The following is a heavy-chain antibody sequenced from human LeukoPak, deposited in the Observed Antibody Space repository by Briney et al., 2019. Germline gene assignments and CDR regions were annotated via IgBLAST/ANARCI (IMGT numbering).Heavy chain of an antibody. V-gene: IGHV1-69*01. D-gene: IGHD3-3*01. J-gene: IGHJ5*02. CDR2: IIPIFGTA. Sequence: SVKVSCKASGGTFSSYAISWVRQAPGQGLEWMGGIIPIFGTANYAQKFRGRVTITADESTSTAYMELSSLRSEDTAVYYCARDRDFWSGSRYNWFDPWGQGTLVTVSS. CDR1: GGTFSSYA. CDR3: ARDRDFWSGSRYNWFDP.